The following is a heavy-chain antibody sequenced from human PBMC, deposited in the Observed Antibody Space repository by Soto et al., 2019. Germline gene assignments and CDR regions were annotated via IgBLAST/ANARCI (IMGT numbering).Heavy chain of an antibody. V-gene: IGHV1-69*01. CDR1: GGSFSSYA. J-gene: IGHJ6*02. Sequence: QVQLVQSGAEVKKPGSSVKVSCKTSGGSFSSYAITWVRQAPGQGLEWMGGIIPMFGTPKYPQKFQGRVTITAAEFTSTADMELGSLRSEDTAVDYCARAGESSTRYYHYYGMDVWGQGTTVTVSS. CDR3: ARAGESSTRYYHYYGMDV. CDR2: IIPMFGTP. D-gene: IGHD2-2*01.